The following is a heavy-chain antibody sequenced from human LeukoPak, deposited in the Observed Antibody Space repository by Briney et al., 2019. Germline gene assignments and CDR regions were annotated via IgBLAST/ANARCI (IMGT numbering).Heavy chain of an antibody. J-gene: IGHJ4*02. CDR2: ISYDGSNK. Sequence: GGSLRLSCAVSGFTFSSFAVHWVRQAPGKGLEWVAVISYDGSNKYYADSVKGRFTISRDNSKNTLYLQMNSLRAEDTAVYYCAKALGSKHYFDYWGQGTLVTVSS. D-gene: IGHD6-13*01. CDR1: GFTFSSFA. V-gene: IGHV3-30*04. CDR3: AKALGSKHYFDY.